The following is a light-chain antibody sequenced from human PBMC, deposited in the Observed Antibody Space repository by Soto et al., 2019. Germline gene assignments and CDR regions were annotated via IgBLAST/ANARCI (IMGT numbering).Light chain of an antibody. V-gene: IGKV3-20*01. CDR2: GAS. J-gene: IGKJ1*01. Sequence: EIVLTQSPGTLSLSPGERATLSCRASQSVSSSYLAWYQQKPGQAPRLLIYGASSRATGIPDRFSGSASRTDFTLTISRQEPEDFAVYYCQQYGSSPTFGQGTKVEIK. CDR3: QQYGSSPT. CDR1: QSVSSSY.